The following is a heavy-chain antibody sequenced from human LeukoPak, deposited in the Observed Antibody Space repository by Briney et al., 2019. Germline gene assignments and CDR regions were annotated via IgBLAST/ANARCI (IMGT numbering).Heavy chain of an antibody. D-gene: IGHD3-22*01. J-gene: IGHJ3*02. CDR2: MSFDGSK. CDR3: AREGHSSGYCGVFDI. V-gene: IGHV3-30*03. Sequence: GGSLRLSCAASGFTFSDYYMSWIRQAPGKGLEWVAGMSFDGSKYYGDSVKGRFTISRDDSKNTVHLQMDSLRPEDTAVYYCAREGHSSGYCGVFDIWGQGTTVSVSS. CDR1: GFTFSDYY.